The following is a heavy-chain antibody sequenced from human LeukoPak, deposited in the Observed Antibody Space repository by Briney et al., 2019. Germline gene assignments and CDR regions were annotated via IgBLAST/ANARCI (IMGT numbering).Heavy chain of an antibody. CDR3: AKSMDILTGYLWSLDY. CDR2: ISGSGGST. D-gene: IGHD3-9*01. Sequence: GGSLRLSCAASGFTFSSLAMTWVRQAPGKGLEWVSAISGSGGSTYYADSVKGRFTTSKDNSKNTPYLLMNSRRADDTAVYYCAKSMDILTGYLWSLDYWGQGTLVTVSS. V-gene: IGHV3-23*01. J-gene: IGHJ4*02. CDR1: GFTFSSLA.